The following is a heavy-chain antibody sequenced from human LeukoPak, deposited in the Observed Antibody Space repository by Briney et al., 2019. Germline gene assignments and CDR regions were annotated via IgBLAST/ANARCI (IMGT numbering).Heavy chain of an antibody. Sequence: ASVKVSCKASGGTFSSYAISWVRQAPGQGLEWMGGIIPIFGTANYAQKFQGRITITTDESTSTAYMELSSLRSEDTAVYYCARCYGSGSYAVFDYWGQGTLVTVSS. CDR2: IIPIFGTA. V-gene: IGHV1-69*05. D-gene: IGHD3-10*01. CDR1: GGTFSSYA. CDR3: ARCYGSGSYAVFDY. J-gene: IGHJ4*02.